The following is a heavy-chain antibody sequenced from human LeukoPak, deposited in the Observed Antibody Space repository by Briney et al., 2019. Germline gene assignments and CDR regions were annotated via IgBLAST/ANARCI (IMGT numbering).Heavy chain of an antibody. J-gene: IGHJ4*02. Sequence: ASVKVSCKASGYTFTTYSIFWVRQAPGQGLEWMGWVNAGNGNTKYSQKLQGRVTITRDTSANTAYVELSSLRSEDTAVYYCAREHDFLIDYSFDYWGQGTLVTVSS. V-gene: IGHV1-3*01. CDR3: AREHDFLIDYSFDY. D-gene: IGHD3-3*01. CDR2: VNAGNGNT. CDR1: GYTFTTYS.